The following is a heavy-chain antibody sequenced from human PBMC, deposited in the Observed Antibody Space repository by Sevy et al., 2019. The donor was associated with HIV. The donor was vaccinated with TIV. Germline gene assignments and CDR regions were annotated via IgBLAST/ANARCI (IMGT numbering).Heavy chain of an antibody. CDR1: GFTFSIYG. Sequence: GGSLRLSCAASGFTFSIYGMHWVRQAPGKGLEWVALIWYDGNYKYYADSVKGRFTISRDNSRSTLYLQMNSLRAEDTAVYYCARDPVYYGSGSYVDNYYGMDVWGQGTTVTVSS. CDR2: IWYDGNYK. J-gene: IGHJ6*02. CDR3: ARDPVYYGSGSYVDNYYGMDV. D-gene: IGHD3-10*01. V-gene: IGHV3-33*01.